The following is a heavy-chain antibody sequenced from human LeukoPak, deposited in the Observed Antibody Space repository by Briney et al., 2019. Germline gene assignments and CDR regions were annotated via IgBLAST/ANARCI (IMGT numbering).Heavy chain of an antibody. Sequence: ASVKVSRKASGYTFTGYYMHWVRQAPGQGLEWMGWINPNSGGTNYAQKFQGRVTMTRDTSISTAYMELSRLRSDDTAVYYRARGRRPIAAAGTGNWFDPWGQGTLVTVSS. CDR2: INPNSGGT. CDR3: ARGRRPIAAAGTGNWFDP. D-gene: IGHD6-13*01. J-gene: IGHJ5*02. CDR1: GYTFTGYY. V-gene: IGHV1-2*02.